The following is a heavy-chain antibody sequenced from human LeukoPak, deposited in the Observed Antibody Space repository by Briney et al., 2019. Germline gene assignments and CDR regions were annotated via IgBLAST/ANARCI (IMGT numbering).Heavy chain of an antibody. CDR1: GFTFSSYG. J-gene: IGHJ4*02. D-gene: IGHD2-21*02. Sequence: GSLRLSCAASGFTFSSYGMHWVRQAPGKGLEWVSAISGSGGSTYYADSVKGRFTISRDNSKNTLYLQMNSLRAEDTAVYYCAKDLVYGGNSILDYWGQGTLVTVSS. V-gene: IGHV3-23*01. CDR3: AKDLVYGGNSILDY. CDR2: ISGSGGST.